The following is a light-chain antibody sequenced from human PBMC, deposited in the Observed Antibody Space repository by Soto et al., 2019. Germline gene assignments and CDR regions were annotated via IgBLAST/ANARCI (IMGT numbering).Light chain of an antibody. CDR1: QSVSGK. CDR3: QKYGSSPPRT. Sequence: EVLMTQSPATLSVSPGARATLSCRASQSVSGKLAWYQQQPGQAPRLLIYGASTRATDVPDRFSGSGSGADFTLSIRRLEPEDLAVYYCQKYGSSPPRTVGQGTKVDIK. J-gene: IGKJ1*01. CDR2: GAS. V-gene: IGKV3-20*01.